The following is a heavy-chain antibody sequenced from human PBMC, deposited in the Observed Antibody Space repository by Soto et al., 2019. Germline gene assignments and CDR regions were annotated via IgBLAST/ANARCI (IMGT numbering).Heavy chain of an antibody. CDR1: GDSVNSAY. CDR3: ARTDAYNSSFFDS. D-gene: IGHD6-6*01. CDR2: IHHTGKT. Sequence: QVQLQEMGPGLVKPSQTLTITCTVSGDSVNSAYWSWIRQLPGTGLEWMGNIHHTGKTFYNPSLKSRVAISIDTTKPLFSLKMRSITAADTAVYYCARTDAYNSSFFDSWGQGTVVTVSS. J-gene: IGHJ4*02. V-gene: IGHV4-31*03.